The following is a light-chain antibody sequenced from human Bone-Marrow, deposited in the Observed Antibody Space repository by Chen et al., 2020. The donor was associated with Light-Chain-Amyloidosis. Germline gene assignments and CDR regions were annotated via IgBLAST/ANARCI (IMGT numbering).Light chain of an antibody. Sequence: SYVLTQPSSVSVAPGQTATIACGGTNIGATSVHWYQQTPGQAPLLDCYDDSDRPSWIHELVSGSNAGNTATLTINRVETGDEADYYCQVWDRGSDRPVFGGGTKLTVL. CDR3: QVWDRGSDRPV. CDR1: NIGATS. J-gene: IGLJ3*02. V-gene: IGLV3-21*02. CDR2: DDS.